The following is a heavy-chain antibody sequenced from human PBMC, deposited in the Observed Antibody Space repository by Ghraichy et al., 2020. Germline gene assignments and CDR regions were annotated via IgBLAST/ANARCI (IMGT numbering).Heavy chain of an antibody. Sequence: GGSLRLSCAASGFTVSTYSMSWVRQAPGKGLEWVSAISGSGGSTYYADSVKGRFTISRDNSKNTLYLQMNSLRAEATAVYYGAKVVSGYFLRQFAYCGQGTPVTVSS. CDR2: ISGSGGST. CDR3: AKVVSGYFLRQFAY. CDR1: GFTVSTYS. J-gene: IGHJ4*02. V-gene: IGHV3-23*01. D-gene: IGHD3-22*01.